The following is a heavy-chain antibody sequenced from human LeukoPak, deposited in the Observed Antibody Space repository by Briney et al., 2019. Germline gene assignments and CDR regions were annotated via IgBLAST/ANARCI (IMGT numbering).Heavy chain of an antibody. Sequence: SETLSLTCTVSGGSISSSSYFWGWIRQPPGKGLEWIGSIYYGGSTYYNPSLKSRVTISVDTSKNQFSLKLGSVTAADTAVYSCARINDYGFDYWGQGTRVTVSS. D-gene: IGHD4-17*01. J-gene: IGHJ4*02. CDR3: ARINDYGFDY. CDR1: GGSISSSSYF. V-gene: IGHV4-39*01. CDR2: IYYGGST.